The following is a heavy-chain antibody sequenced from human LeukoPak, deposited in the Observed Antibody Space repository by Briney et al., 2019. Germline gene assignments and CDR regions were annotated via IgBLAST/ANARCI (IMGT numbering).Heavy chain of an antibody. V-gene: IGHV4-59*01. CDR2: IYYSGST. J-gene: IGHJ2*01. CDR3: ARTPGDWYFDL. CDR1: GGSISSYY. Sequence: SETLSLTCTVSGGSISSYYWSWIRQPPGKGLEWIGYIYYSGSTNYNPSLKSRVTISVDTSKNQFSLKLSSVTAADTAVYYCARTPGDWYFDLWGRGTLVTASS. D-gene: IGHD7-27*01.